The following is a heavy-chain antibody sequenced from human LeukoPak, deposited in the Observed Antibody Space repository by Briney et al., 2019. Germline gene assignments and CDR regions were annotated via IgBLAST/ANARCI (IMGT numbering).Heavy chain of an antibody. J-gene: IGHJ4*02. CDR3: AKALVVAVDASRALDN. D-gene: IGHD2-15*01. CDR1: GFTFSDYY. Sequence: PGGSLRLSCAASGFTFSDYYMSWIRQAPGKGLEWVSYISSSGSTIYYADSVKGRFTISRDNSKNMLYLHMNSLRGEDTAIYYCAKALVVAVDASRALDNWGQGTLVTVSS. CDR2: ISSSGSTI. V-gene: IGHV3-11*01.